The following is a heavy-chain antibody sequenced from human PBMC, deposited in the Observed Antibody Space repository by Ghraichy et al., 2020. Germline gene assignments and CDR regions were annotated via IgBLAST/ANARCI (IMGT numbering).Heavy chain of an antibody. CDR2: INSEGTST. CDR1: GFSFSSDW. J-gene: IGHJ6*02. D-gene: IGHD3-22*01. CDR3: ARDRSYYDSSGYYYYHFGLAV. V-gene: IGHV3-74*01. Sequence: GGSLRLSCEASGFSFSSDWMHWVRLGPGKGLMWVARINSEGTSTSYAESVEGRFTISRDNAKDTLYLQMDNLRFEDTAVYYCARDRSYYDSSGYYYYHFGLAVWGQGTTVTVSS.